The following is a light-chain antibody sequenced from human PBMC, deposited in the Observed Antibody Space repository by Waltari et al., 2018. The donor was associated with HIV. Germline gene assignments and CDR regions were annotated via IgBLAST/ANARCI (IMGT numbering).Light chain of an antibody. Sequence: DIFMTQSPDSLAVSLCARATVTCTASRTVLYNRNYLAWYQQKPGQAPKVLIYWASTRAFGVPDRFSGSGSGTDFSLTISRVQADDVAIYYCQQYYTLRSTFGGGTKIEI. CDR1: RTVLYNRNY. CDR2: WAS. J-gene: IGKJ4*01. V-gene: IGKV4-1*01. CDR3: QQYYTLRST.